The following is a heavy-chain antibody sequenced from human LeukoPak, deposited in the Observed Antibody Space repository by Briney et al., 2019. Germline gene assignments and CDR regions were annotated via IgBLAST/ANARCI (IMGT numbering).Heavy chain of an antibody. CDR1: GFTFSSYG. CDR2: ISSSSSYI. Sequence: GGSLRLSCAASGFTFSSYGMNWVRQAPGKGLEWVSSISSSSSYIYYADSVKGRFTISRDNAKNSLYLQMNSLRAEDTAVYYCARDWNPYDFWSGFAREMDVWGQGTTVTVSS. J-gene: IGHJ6*02. V-gene: IGHV3-21*01. CDR3: ARDWNPYDFWSGFAREMDV. D-gene: IGHD3-3*01.